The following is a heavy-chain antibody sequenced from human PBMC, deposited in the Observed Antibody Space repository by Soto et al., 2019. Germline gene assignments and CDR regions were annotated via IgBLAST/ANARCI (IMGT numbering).Heavy chain of an antibody. D-gene: IGHD3-22*01. V-gene: IGHV3-66*01. CDR2: IYSGGTS. J-gene: IGHJ1*01. Sequence: EVQLVESGGGLVQPGGSLRLSCAASGFTVSNNFMTWVRQAQGKGLEWVSVIYSGGTSHYADSVRGRFTISRDNSKNTLYLQMNSLRAEDTAVYYCARGNCTSSSCFVFDNWGQGTLVTVSS. CDR3: ARGNCTSSSCFVFDN. CDR1: GFTVSNNF.